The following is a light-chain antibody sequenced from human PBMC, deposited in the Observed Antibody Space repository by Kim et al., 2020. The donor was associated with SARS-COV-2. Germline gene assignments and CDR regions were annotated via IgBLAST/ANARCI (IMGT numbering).Light chain of an antibody. Sequence: TVTIPCTRSSGSIASNYVQWYQPRPGSAPTTVIYEDNQRPSGVPDRFSGSIDSSSNSASLTISGLKTEDEADYYCQSYDSSNQGVVFGGGTQLTVL. CDR1: SGSIASNY. CDR2: EDN. V-gene: IGLV6-57*03. J-gene: IGLJ2*01. CDR3: QSYDSSNQGVV.